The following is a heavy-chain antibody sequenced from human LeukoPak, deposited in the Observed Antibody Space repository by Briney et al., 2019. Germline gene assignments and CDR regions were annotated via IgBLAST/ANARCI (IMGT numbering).Heavy chain of an antibody. D-gene: IGHD6-19*01. CDR1: GFTFSSYW. CDR3: AREFYFRVAVRSPPDY. V-gene: IGHV3-7*01. Sequence: PGGSLRLSCAASGFTFSSYWMSWVRQAPGKGLEWVANIKQDGSEKYYVDSVKGRFTISRDNAKNSLYLQMNSLRAEDTAVYYCAREFYFRVAVRSPPDYWGQGTLVTVSS. CDR2: IKQDGSEK. J-gene: IGHJ4*02.